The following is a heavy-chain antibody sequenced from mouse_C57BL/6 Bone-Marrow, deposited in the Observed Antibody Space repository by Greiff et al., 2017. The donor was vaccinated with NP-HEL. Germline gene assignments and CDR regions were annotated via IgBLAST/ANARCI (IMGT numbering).Heavy chain of an antibody. CDR2: IDPENGDT. CDR1: GFNIKDDY. Sequence: VQLQQSGAELVRPGASVKLSCTASGFNIKDDYMHWVKQRPERGLEWIGWIDPENGDTEYASKFQGKATITADTSSNTAYLQLSSLTSEDTAVYYCTTYDYDYWGQGTTLTVSS. V-gene: IGHV14-4*01. D-gene: IGHD2-4*01. CDR3: TTYDYDY. J-gene: IGHJ2*01.